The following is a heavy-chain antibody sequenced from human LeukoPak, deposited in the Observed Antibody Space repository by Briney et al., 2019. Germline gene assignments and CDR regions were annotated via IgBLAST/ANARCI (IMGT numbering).Heavy chain of an antibody. Sequence: SETLSLTCAVYGGSFSGYYWSWIRQPPGKGLEWIGEINHSGSTNYNPSLKSRVTISVDTSKNQFSLKLRSVTAADTAVYYCARTTEGGYTYGYFYYYYMDVWGKGTTVTISS. CDR2: INHSGST. V-gene: IGHV4-34*01. CDR3: ARTTEGGYTYGYFYYYYMDV. D-gene: IGHD5-18*01. J-gene: IGHJ6*03. CDR1: GGSFSGYY.